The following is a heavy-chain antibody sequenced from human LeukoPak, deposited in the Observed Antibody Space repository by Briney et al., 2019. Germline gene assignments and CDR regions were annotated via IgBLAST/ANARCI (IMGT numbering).Heavy chain of an antibody. V-gene: IGHV1-69*13. Sequence: VASVKDSCKASGGTSSSNAISGGRQGPGQGLEWRGGVIPVVGAATYAQTFQGRVTITADETTSTAYTEPSSLRSEDTAVYYCARAHRPRYYDSWSGYYTWFDYWGQGTPVTASS. CDR2: VIPVVGAA. CDR1: GGTSSSNA. CDR3: ARAHRPRYYDSWSGYYTWFDY. D-gene: IGHD3-3*01. J-gene: IGHJ5*01.